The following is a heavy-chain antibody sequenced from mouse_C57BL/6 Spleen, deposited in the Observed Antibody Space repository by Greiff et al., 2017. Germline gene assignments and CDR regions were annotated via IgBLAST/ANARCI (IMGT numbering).Heavy chain of an antibody. J-gene: IGHJ3*01. CDR3: ARREVYDYDERLFAY. CDR2: IYPRDGST. CDR1: GYTFTDHT. Sequence: VQLVESDAELVKPGASVKISCKVSGYTFTDHTIHWMKQRPEQGLEWIGYIYPRDGSTKYNEKFKGKATLTADKSSSTAYMQLNSLTSEDSAVYFCARREVYDYDERLFAYWGQGTLVTVSA. D-gene: IGHD2-4*01. V-gene: IGHV1-78*01.